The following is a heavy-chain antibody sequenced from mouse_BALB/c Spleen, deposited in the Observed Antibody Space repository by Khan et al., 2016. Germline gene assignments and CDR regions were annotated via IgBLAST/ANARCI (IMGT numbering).Heavy chain of an antibody. Sequence: AQLQESGPGLVAPSQSLSITCTVSGFSLTSYDISWIRQPPGKGLEWLGVIWTGGGTNYNSAFMSRLSISKDNSKSQVFLKMNSLQTDDTAIYYCVRDLYDYDRFFYAMDYWGQGTSVTVSS. J-gene: IGHJ4*01. D-gene: IGHD2-4*01. CDR1: GFSLTSYD. CDR2: IWTGGGT. CDR3: VRDLYDYDRFFYAMDY. V-gene: IGHV2-9-2*01.